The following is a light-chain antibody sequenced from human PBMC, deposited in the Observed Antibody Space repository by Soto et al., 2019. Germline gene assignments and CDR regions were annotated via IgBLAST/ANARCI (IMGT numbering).Light chain of an antibody. J-gene: IGKJ1*01. Sequence: DIQMTQSPSTLSASVGDRVTITCRASQSISSWLAWYQQKPGKAPKLLIYDASSLESGVPSRFSGSGSGTEFHLTISSLEPYDFATYYWQKYNTYPWTVGQGTKVEIK. CDR1: QSISSW. CDR3: QKYNTYPWT. V-gene: IGKV1-5*01. CDR2: DAS.